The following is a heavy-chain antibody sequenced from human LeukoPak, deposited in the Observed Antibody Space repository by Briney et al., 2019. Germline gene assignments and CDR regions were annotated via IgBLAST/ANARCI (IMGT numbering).Heavy chain of an antibody. CDR2: ISGSGTNT. CDR1: GLIFSNYA. CDR3: AKESLYSSSWYDY. J-gene: IGHJ4*02. V-gene: IGHV3-23*01. D-gene: IGHD6-13*01. Sequence: GGSLRLSCTTSGLIFSNYAMSWVRQAPGKGLEWVAGISGSGTNTYSADSVRGRFTISRDNSKNTLYLQMNSLRAEDTAVYYCAKESLYSSSWYDYWGQGTRVTVSS.